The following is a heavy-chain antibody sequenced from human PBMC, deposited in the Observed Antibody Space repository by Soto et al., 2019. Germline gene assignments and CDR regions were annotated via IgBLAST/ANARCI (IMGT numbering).Heavy chain of an antibody. D-gene: IGHD3-22*01. J-gene: IGHJ4*02. V-gene: IGHV1-24*01. CDR2: FDPEDGET. Sequence: ASVKVSCKVSGYTLTELSMHWVRQAPGKGLERMGGFDPEDGETIYAQKFQGRVTMTEDTSTDTAYMELSSLRSEDTAVYYCATVPYYYDSSGLYYFDYWGQGTLVTVSS. CDR1: GYTLTELS. CDR3: ATVPYYYDSSGLYYFDY.